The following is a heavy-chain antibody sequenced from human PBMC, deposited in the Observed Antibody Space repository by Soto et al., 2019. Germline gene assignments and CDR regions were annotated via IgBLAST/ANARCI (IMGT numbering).Heavy chain of an antibody. J-gene: IGHJ6*02. CDR2: IYYSGST. CDR3: ASVGATYYYYGMDV. CDR1: GGSISSSSYF. Sequence: SETLSLTCTVSGGSISSSSYFWGWIRQPPGKGLEWIGSIYYSGSTYYNPSLKSRVTISVDTSKNQFSLKMRSVTAADTAVYYCASVGATYYYYGMDVWGQGTTVTVSS. V-gene: IGHV4-39*01. D-gene: IGHD1-26*01.